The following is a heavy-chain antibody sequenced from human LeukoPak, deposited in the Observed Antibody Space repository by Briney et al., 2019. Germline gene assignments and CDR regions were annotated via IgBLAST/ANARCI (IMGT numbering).Heavy chain of an antibody. Sequence: GRSLRLSCAASGFTFSSYAMHWVRQAPGKGLEWVAVISYDGSNKYYADSVKGRFTISRDNSKNTLYLQMNSLRAEDTAVYYCARGQQWLVRTVYYGMDVWGKGTTVTVSS. CDR2: ISYDGSNK. CDR3: ARGQQWLVRTVYYGMDV. V-gene: IGHV3-30-3*01. J-gene: IGHJ6*04. D-gene: IGHD6-19*01. CDR1: GFTFSSYA.